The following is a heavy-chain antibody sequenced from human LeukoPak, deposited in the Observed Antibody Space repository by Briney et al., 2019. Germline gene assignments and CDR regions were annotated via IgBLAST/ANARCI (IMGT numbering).Heavy chain of an antibody. J-gene: IGHJ6*03. D-gene: IGHD4-23*01. V-gene: IGHV1-24*01. Sequence: ASVKVSCKVSGYTLTELSMHWVRQAPGKGLEWMGGFDPEDGETIYAQKFQGRVTMTEDTSTDTAYMELSSLRSEDTAVYYCATRDIITPQTIRDYYYYYYMDVWGKGTTVTVSS. CDR2: FDPEDGET. CDR3: ATRDIITPQTIRDYYYYYYMDV. CDR1: GYTLTELS.